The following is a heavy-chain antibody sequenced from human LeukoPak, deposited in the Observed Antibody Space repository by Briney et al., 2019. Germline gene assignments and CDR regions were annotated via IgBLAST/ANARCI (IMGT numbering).Heavy chain of an antibody. D-gene: IGHD3-10*01. V-gene: IGHV4-34*01. CDR3: ARRKGYYGSGSFDC. J-gene: IGHJ4*02. CDR1: GGSFSGYH. CDR2: INHSGST. Sequence: SETLSLTCAAYGGSFSGYHWSWIRQPPGKGLEWIGEINHSGSTNYNPSLKSRVTISVDTSKNQFSLKLSSVTAADTAVYYCARRKGYYGSGSFDCWGQGTLVTVSS.